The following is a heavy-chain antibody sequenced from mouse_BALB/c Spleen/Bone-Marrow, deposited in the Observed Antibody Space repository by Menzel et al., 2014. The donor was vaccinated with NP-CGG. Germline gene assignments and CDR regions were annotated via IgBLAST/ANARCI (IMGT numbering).Heavy chain of an antibody. CDR3: VREDAPFAMDY. CDR1: GFTFNTYA. J-gene: IGHJ4*01. V-gene: IGHV10-3*03. Sequence: EVQLVESGGGLVQPKGSLKLSCAASGFTFNTYAMHWVCQAPGKGLEWVARIRSKSNNYATYYADSVKDRFTISRDDSQSMLYLQMNNLKTEDTAMYYCVREDAPFAMDYWGQGTSVTVSS. CDR2: IRSKSNNYAT.